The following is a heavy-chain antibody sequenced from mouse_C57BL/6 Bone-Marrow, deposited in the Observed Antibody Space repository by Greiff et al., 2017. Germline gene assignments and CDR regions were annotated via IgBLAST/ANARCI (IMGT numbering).Heavy chain of an antibody. J-gene: IGHJ1*03. CDR3: ARHERLICSSPYWYFDV. CDR2: FYPGSGSI. D-gene: IGHD1-1*01. Sequence: VQLQQSGAELVKPGASVKLSCKASGYTFTEYTIHWVKQRSGQGLEWIGWFYPGSGSIKYNEKFKDQATLTADKSSSTVYMELSRLTSEDSAVXFCARHERLICSSPYWYFDVWGTGTSVTVSS. CDR1: GYTFTEYT. V-gene: IGHV1-62-2*01.